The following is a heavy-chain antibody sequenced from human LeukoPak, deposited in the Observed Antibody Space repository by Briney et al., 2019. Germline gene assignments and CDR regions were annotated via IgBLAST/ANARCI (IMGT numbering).Heavy chain of an antibody. Sequence: GGSLRLSCAASGFTFSSYEMNWVRQAPGKGLEWVSYISSSGSTIYYADSVKGRFTISRDNAKNSLYLQMNSLRAEDTAVYYCARDEIIWFGELLPFDYWGQGTLVTVSS. V-gene: IGHV3-48*03. CDR3: ARDEIIWFGELLPFDY. CDR1: GFTFSSYE. CDR2: ISSSGSTI. J-gene: IGHJ4*02. D-gene: IGHD3-10*01.